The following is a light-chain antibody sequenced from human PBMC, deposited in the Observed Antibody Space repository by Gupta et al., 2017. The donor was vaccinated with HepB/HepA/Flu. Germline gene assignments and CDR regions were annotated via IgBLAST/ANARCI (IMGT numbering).Light chain of an antibody. CDR2: KAS. V-gene: IGKV1-5*03. Sequence: IQMTQSPSTLPASVEDRVTITCRASQSIGILLAWYHQKPGIAPKQLLHKASSLQSDVPSRFSGSGSGTEFTLTISRLQPDDSATYYWQQYHTNRTFDQETKVEI. CDR1: QSIGIL. J-gene: IGKJ1*01. CDR3: QQYHTNRT.